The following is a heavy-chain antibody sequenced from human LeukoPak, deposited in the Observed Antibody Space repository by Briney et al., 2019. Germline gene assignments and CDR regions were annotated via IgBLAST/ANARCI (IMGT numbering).Heavy chain of an antibody. CDR3: ATGTYVLRYFDWSLGAFDI. V-gene: IGHV1-24*01. Sequence: ASVKVSCKVSGYTLTELSMHWVRQAPGKGLEWMGGFDPEDGETIYAQKFQGRVTMTEDTSTDAAYMELSSLRSEDTAVYYCATGTYVLRYFDWSLGAFDIWGQGTMVTVSS. J-gene: IGHJ3*02. CDR2: FDPEDGET. D-gene: IGHD3-9*01. CDR1: GYTLTELS.